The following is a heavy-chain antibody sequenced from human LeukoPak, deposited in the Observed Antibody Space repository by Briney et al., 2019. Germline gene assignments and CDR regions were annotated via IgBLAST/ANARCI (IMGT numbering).Heavy chain of an antibody. V-gene: IGHV4-59*12. J-gene: IGHJ3*02. CDR3: AREVPALNAFDI. CDR2: IYYSGST. Sequence: PSETLSLTCTVSGGSISSYYWSWIRQPPGKGLEWIGYIYYSGSTNYNPSLKSRVTISVDTSKNQFSLKLSSVTAADTAVYYCAREVPALNAFDIWGQGTMVTVSS. D-gene: IGHD2-2*01. CDR1: GGSISSYY.